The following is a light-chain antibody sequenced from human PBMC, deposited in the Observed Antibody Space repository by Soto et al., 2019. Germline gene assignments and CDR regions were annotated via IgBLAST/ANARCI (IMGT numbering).Light chain of an antibody. J-gene: IGKJ1*01. V-gene: IGKV3-20*01. CDR3: QHFASSPRT. CDR1: QSVAPSQ. CDR2: GAS. Sequence: EIVLTQSPGTLSLSPGERATLFCRASQSVAPSQLAWYQQKPGQAPRLLIGASSRANGIPDRFGASGSGTDFTLTISRLEPEDCVVYYCQHFASSPRTFGRGTTLEIK.